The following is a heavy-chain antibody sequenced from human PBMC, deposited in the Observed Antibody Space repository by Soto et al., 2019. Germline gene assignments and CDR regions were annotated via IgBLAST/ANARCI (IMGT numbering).Heavy chain of an antibody. Sequence: GKSLKIACMGTGYSFTSYWIGWVRQMPGKGLEWMGIIYPGDSDTRYSPSFQGQVTISADKSISTAYLQWSSLKASDTAMYYCARVINYYDSSGYYFSPRHASDIRGQPKMVIV. CDR1: GYSFTSYW. J-gene: IGHJ3*02. CDR3: ARVINYYDSSGYYFSPRHASDI. D-gene: IGHD3-22*01. V-gene: IGHV5-51*01. CDR2: IYPGDSDT.